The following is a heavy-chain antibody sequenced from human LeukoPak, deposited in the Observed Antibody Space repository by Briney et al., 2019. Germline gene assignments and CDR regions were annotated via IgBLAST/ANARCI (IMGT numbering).Heavy chain of an antibody. CDR2: ISSSSSYI. V-gene: IGHV3-21*01. D-gene: IGHD6-13*01. Sequence: GGSLRLSCVVSGFTFSSYSVNWVRQSPGKGLEWVSYISSSSSYIHYADSVKGRFTISRVNAKNSLYLQMNSLRAEDTAVYYCARAPGYRSFLDYWGQGTLVTVSS. J-gene: IGHJ4*02. CDR3: ARAPGYRSFLDY. CDR1: GFTFSSYS.